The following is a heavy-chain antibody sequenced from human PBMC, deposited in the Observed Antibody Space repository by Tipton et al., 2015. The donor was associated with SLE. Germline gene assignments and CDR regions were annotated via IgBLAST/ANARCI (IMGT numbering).Heavy chain of an antibody. CDR3: ARERNVWFGEFCYYYGMDV. CDR1: GGSISSYY. D-gene: IGHD3-10*01. CDR2: IYYSGST. V-gene: IGHV4-59*12. Sequence: TLSLTCTVSGGSISSYYWSWIRQPPGKGLEWIGYIYYSGSTNYNPSLKSRVTISVDTSKNQFSLKLSSVTAADTAVYYCARERNVWFGEFCYYYGMDVWGQGTTVTVSS. J-gene: IGHJ6*02.